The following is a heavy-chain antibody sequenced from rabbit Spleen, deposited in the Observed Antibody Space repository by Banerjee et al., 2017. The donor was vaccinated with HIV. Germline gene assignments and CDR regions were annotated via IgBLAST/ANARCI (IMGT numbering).Heavy chain of an antibody. CDR1: GFDFSSYG. D-gene: IGHD7-1*01. J-gene: IGHJ4*01. CDR2: IDPVFGST. V-gene: IGHV1S47*01. Sequence: QEQLVESGGGLVQPGGSLKLSCKASGFDFSSYGVSWVRQGPGKGLEWIGYIDPVFGSTNYATWVNGRFTISNHKAQNTLYLQLNSLTVADTATYCCVREAGYAGYGDGNLWGPSPLVTVS. CDR3: VREAGYAGYGDGNL.